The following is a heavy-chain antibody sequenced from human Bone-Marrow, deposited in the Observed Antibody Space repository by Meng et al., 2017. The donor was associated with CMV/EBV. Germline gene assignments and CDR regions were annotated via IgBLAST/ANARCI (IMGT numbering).Heavy chain of an antibody. J-gene: IGHJ6*02. CDR1: GGTFSSYA. D-gene: IGHD2-15*01. V-gene: IGHV1-69*05. Sequence: SVKVSCKASGGTFSSYAISWVRQAPGQGLEWMGGIIPIFGTANYAQKFQGRVTITTDESPSTAYMELSSLRSEDTAVYYCARGYCSGGSCYGYYYGMDVWGQGTMVTVSS. CDR2: IIPIFGTA. CDR3: ARGYCSGGSCYGYYYGMDV.